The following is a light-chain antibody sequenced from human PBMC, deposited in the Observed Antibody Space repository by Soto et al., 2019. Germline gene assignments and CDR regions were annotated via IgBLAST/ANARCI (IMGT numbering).Light chain of an antibody. CDR3: SSYSRSDTLV. J-gene: IGLJ2*01. V-gene: IGLV2-14*03. Sequence: QSALTQPASVSGSPGQSITISCTGTSSDVGGHNFVSWYQQHPGRSPKLMIYDVRNRPSGVSNRFPGSKSANTASLVISGLQAEDEAAYYCSSYSRSDTLVFGGGTKLTVL. CDR1: SSDVGGHNF. CDR2: DVR.